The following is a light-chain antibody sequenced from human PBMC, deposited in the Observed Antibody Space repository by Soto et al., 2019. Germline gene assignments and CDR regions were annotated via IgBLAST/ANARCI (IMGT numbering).Light chain of an antibody. CDR2: DAS. CDR3: QQYNSFPYT. V-gene: IGKV1-5*01. Sequence: IQMTQSPSTLSASVGDRITITCRASQSVSSWLAWYQQKPGRVPKLLIYDASTLESGVPSTFGGSGSGTEFTLTINSLQPEDFATYFCQQYNSFPYTVGQGTKVDIK. J-gene: IGKJ2*01. CDR1: QSVSSW.